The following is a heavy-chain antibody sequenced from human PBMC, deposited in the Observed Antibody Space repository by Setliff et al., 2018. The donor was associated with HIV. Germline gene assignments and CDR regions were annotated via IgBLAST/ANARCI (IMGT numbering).Heavy chain of an antibody. J-gene: IGHJ6*03. Sequence: SETLSLTCTVSGGSISSSSYYWGWIRQPPGKGLEWIGSIYYSGSTYYNPSLKSRVTISVDTSKNQFSLKLSSVTAADTAVYYCARTLYSSSWYVAGYYYMDVWGKGTTVTVSS. CDR1: GGSISSSSYY. CDR3: ARTLYSSSWYVAGYYYMDV. D-gene: IGHD6-13*01. CDR2: IYYSGST. V-gene: IGHV4-39*01.